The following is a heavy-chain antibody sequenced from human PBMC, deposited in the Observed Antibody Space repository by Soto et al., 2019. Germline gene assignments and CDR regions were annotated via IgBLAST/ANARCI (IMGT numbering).Heavy chain of an antibody. CDR3: ARDDGYNYIFDY. Sequence: AGWSLRLSCAASGFTFSSYSMNWVRQAPGKGLEWVSSISSSSSYIYYADSVKGRFTISRDNAKNSLYLQMNSLRAEDTAVYYCARDDGYNYIFDYWGQGTLVTVSS. V-gene: IGHV3-21*01. D-gene: IGHD5-12*01. J-gene: IGHJ4*02. CDR1: GFTFSSYS. CDR2: ISSSSSYI.